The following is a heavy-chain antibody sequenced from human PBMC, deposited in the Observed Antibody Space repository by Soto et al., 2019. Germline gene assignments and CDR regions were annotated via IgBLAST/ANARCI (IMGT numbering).Heavy chain of an antibody. CDR1: GGSISSSSYY. J-gene: IGHJ5*02. CDR3: ARQAYDFWSGDRGLAGATFDP. V-gene: IGHV4-39*01. CDR2: IYYSGST. D-gene: IGHD3-3*01. Sequence: SETLSLTCTVSGGSISSSSYYWGWIRQPPGKGLEWIGSIYYSGSTYYNPSLKSRVTISVDTSKNQFSLKLSSVTAADTAVYYCARQAYDFWSGDRGLAGATFDPWGQGTLVTVSS.